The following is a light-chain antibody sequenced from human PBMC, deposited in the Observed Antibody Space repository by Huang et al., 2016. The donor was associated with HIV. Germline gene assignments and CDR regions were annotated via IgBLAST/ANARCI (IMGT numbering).Light chain of an antibody. CDR3: QQYHGIPWT. Sequence: DIQMTQSPSSLSASVGDRVTITCRASQGIGNSLAWYQQKPEKAPRLLLYATSRLESGVASRVSGSGSGTHYTLTISTLQPEDIASYYCQQYHGIPWTFGQGTKVEIK. CDR2: ATS. V-gene: IGKV1-NL1*01. CDR1: QGIGNS. J-gene: IGKJ1*01.